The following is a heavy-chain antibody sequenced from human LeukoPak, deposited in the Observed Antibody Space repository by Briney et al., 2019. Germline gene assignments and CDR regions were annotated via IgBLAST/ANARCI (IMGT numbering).Heavy chain of an antibody. V-gene: IGHV3-21*01. CDR3: ARGYSSSWYKDY. CDR2: ISSSSSYI. CDR1: GFTFSSYS. J-gene: IGHJ4*02. Sequence: GGSLRHSCAASGFTFSSYSMNWVRQAPGKGLEWVSSISSSSSYIYYADSVKGRFTISRDNAKNSLYLQMNSLRAEDTAVYYCARGYSSSWYKDYWGQGTLVTVSS. D-gene: IGHD6-13*01.